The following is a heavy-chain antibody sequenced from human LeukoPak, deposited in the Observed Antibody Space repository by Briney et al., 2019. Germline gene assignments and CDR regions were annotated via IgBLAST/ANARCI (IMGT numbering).Heavy chain of an antibody. J-gene: IGHJ3*01. CDR2: TNQDGGAE. Sequence: PGGSLRLSCVASGFTFSRHWMSWVRQAPGKGLEWVATTNQDGGAEYYVDSVKGRFTISRDNSKNTLSLQMNSLRVEDTAIYYCAKDIQLSTWGLGTMVTASS. CDR1: GFTFSRHW. CDR3: AKDIQLST. V-gene: IGHV3-7*04. D-gene: IGHD5-24*01.